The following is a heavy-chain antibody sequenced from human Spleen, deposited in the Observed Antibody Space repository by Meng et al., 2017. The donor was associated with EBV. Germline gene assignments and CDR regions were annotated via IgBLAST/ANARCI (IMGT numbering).Heavy chain of an antibody. V-gene: IGHV4-34*01. Sequence: QVPLQQWGAGRLKPSATLSLTCAVYGGSFSGYYWNWIRQPPGKGLEWIGEINHSGSTDYNPSLKSRVTISVDTSKNQFSLKLSSVTAADTAVYYCARGGKQQLVRRNWFDPWGQGTLVTVSS. CDR2: INHSGST. CDR3: ARGGKQQLVRRNWFDP. D-gene: IGHD1-1*01. CDR1: GGSFSGYY. J-gene: IGHJ5*02.